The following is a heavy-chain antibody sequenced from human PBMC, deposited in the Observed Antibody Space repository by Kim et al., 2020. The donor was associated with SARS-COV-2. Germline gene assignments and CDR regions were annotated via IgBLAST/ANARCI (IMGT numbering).Heavy chain of an antibody. D-gene: IGHD2-21*02. V-gene: IGHV4-59*09. CDR3: ARGYCGGDCYWGSYWYFDL. Sequence: SRVTISVDTSKNQFSLKLSSVTAADTAVYYCARGYCGGDCYWGSYWYFDLWGRGTLVTVSS. J-gene: IGHJ2*01.